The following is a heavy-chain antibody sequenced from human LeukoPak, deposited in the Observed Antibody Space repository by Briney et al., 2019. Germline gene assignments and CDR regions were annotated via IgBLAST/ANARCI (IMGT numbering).Heavy chain of an antibody. J-gene: IGHJ6*02. CDR2: ISYDGSNK. CDR1: GFTFSSYA. Sequence: PGGSLRLSCAASGFTFSSYAMHWVRQAPGKGLEWVAVISYDGSNKYYADSVKGRFTISRDNSKNTLYLQMNSLRAEDTAVYYCAREKVATPYYYYYYGMDVWGQGTTVTVSS. V-gene: IGHV3-30-3*01. D-gene: IGHD5-12*01. CDR3: AREKVATPYYYYYYGMDV.